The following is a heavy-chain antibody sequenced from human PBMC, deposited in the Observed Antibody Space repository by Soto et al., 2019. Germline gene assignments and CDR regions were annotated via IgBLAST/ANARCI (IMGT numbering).Heavy chain of an antibody. Sequence: SETLSLTCSVSGGSVSVKTHYWSWVRQPPGRRLGWSGYVYYSGTTYSDPSLKSRVASSLNLAKNRFCLRLSFVATADTALYYCAVSTCVTNTLRSRNCFDYWGQGTLVTVS. V-gene: IGHV4-61*01. D-gene: IGHD4-17*01. CDR2: VYYSGTT. CDR3: AVSTCVTNTLRSRNCFDY. CDR1: GGSVSVKTHY. J-gene: IGHJ4*02.